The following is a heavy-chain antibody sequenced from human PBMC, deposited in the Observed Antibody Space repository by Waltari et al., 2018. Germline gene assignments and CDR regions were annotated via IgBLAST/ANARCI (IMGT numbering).Heavy chain of an antibody. CDR2: INHSGRT. D-gene: IGHD3-10*01. J-gene: IGHJ6*02. V-gene: IGHV4-34*01. CDR1: GGSFSGYY. Sequence: QVQLQQWGAGLLKPSETLSLTCAVYGGSFSGYYWSWIRQPPGKGLEWMGEINHSGRTKYSPSLKSRGTISVDTSKDQFSLKLSSVTAADTAVYYWARGRSRLLWCGEVRDGMDVWGQGTTVTVSS. CDR3: ARGRSRLLWCGEVRDGMDV.